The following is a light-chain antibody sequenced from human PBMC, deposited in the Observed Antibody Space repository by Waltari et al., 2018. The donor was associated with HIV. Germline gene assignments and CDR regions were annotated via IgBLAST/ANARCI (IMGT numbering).Light chain of an antibody. CDR1: QAISTY. Sequence: DIQMTQSPSSLPASLWDNVLITCRASQAISTYVNWYQQKPGRAPHLLIYAASTLQSGVPSRFSGDSSGTDFTLTINGLQPEDFATYYSQQSFNGVTFGPGTKVYV. CDR3: QQSFNGVT. J-gene: IGKJ3*01. V-gene: IGKV1-39*01. CDR2: AAS.